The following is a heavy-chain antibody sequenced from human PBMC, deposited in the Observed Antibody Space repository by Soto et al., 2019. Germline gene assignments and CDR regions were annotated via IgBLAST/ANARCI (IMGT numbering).Heavy chain of an antibody. Sequence: SGXSLRLSCAASGFTLSSYGLHWFRQAPVKGLEWVAVISYDGSNKYYADSVKGRFTISRDNSKNTLYLQMNSLRAEDTAVYYCAKDLRGIAIGQGMDVWGQGTTVTVSS. CDR2: ISYDGSNK. CDR1: GFTLSSYG. V-gene: IGHV3-30*18. CDR3: AKDLRGIAIGQGMDV. D-gene: IGHD6-13*01. J-gene: IGHJ6*02.